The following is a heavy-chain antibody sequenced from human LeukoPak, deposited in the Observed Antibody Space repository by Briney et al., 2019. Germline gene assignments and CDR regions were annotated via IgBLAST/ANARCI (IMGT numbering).Heavy chain of an antibody. CDR1: GGSLSGYY. D-gene: IGHD6-13*01. J-gene: IGHJ5*02. V-gene: IGHV4-34*01. CDR3: ARKTASSSWSTRGNWFDP. CDR2: INHSGST. Sequence: SETLSLTCAVYGGSLSGYYWSWIRQPPGKGLEWIGEINHSGSTNYNPSLKSRVTISVDTSKTQFSLKLSSVTAADTAVYYCARKTASSSWSTRGNWFDPWGQGTLVTVSS.